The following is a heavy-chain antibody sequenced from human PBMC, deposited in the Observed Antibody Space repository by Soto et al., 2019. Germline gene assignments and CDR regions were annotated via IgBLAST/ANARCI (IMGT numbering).Heavy chain of an antibody. D-gene: IGHD6-13*01. CDR1: GGSFSGYF. V-gene: IGHV4-34*01. J-gene: IGHJ5*02. CDR2: IYYSGST. CDR3: ARGRPRGAAAVWFDP. Sequence: SETLSLTCAVYGGSFSGYFWGWVRQPPGKGLEWIGSIYYSGSTYYNPSLRSRVTISVDTSKNQFSLKLSSVTAADTAVYYCARGRPRGAAAVWFDPWGQGTLVTVSS.